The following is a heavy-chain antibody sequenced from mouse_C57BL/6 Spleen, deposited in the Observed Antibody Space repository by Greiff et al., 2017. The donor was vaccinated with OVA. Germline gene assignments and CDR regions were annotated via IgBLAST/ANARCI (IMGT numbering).Heavy chain of an antibody. CDR2: INPNNGGT. CDR3: ERGVYYYGDFDY. J-gene: IGHJ2*01. V-gene: IGHV1-18*01. CDR1: GYTFTDYN. D-gene: IGHD1-1*01. Sequence: EVQLQQSGPELVKPGASVKIPCKASGYTFTDYNMDWVKQSHGKSLEWIGDINPNNGGTIYNQKFKDKATLTVDKSSSTAYMELRSLTSEDTADYYGERGVYYYGDFDYWGQGTTLTVSS.